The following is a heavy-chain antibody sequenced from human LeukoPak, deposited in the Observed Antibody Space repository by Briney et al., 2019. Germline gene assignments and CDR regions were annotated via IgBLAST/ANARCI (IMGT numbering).Heavy chain of an antibody. Sequence: ASVKVSCKASGYTFTSYGISWVRQAPGQGLEWMGWISAYNGNTNCAQKLQGRVTMTTDTSTSTAYMELRSLRSDDTAVYYCARVSYDFWSGYPVPYYFDYWGQGTLVTVSS. CDR1: GYTFTSYG. CDR3: ARVSYDFWSGYPVPYYFDY. D-gene: IGHD3-3*01. V-gene: IGHV1-18*01. J-gene: IGHJ4*02. CDR2: ISAYNGNT.